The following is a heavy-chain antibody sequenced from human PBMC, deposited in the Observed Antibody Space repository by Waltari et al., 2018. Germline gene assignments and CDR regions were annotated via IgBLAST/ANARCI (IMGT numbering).Heavy chain of an antibody. D-gene: IGHD1-26*01. Sequence: QVRLQESGPGLVKPSETLSLVCTVSGYSISRGHYWGWIRQPPGKGLEWLGSIYHSGSTYFNPSLMSRVTMSVDTSKNQFSLKLSSLTAADTAIYFCASDSGFDAYDSWGQGTLVTVSS. CDR2: IYHSGST. V-gene: IGHV4-38-2*02. CDR3: ASDSGFDAYDS. J-gene: IGHJ5*01. CDR1: GYSISRGHY.